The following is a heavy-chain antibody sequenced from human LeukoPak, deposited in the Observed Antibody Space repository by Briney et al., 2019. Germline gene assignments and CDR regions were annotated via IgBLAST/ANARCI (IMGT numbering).Heavy chain of an antibody. CDR3: ASELGWFGELTEDYSVDI. D-gene: IGHD3-10*01. CDR1: GFTFSSYR. Sequence: GGTLSLTCAASGFTFSSYRMNWVRHAPGEGLLWFIHTNNHGSGTKYDDSVKGRVTISRDNAQNQFSLQMNSVTAEDTAVYYCASELGWFGELTEDYSVDIWGQGTMVIVSS. V-gene: IGHV3-74*01. J-gene: IGHJ3*02. CDR2: TNNHGSGT.